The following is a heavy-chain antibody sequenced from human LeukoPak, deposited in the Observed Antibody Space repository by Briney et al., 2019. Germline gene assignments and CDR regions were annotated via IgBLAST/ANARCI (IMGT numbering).Heavy chain of an antibody. CDR2: IYPGDSDT. Sequence: GESLKISCKASGYRFTTYCIGWVRQMPGKGLEWMGIIYPGDSDTRYSPSFEGQVTISADKSITTAYLQWSSLKASDTAMYYCARQITDQSSGYDSIDYWGQGTLVTVSS. CDR1: GYRFTTYC. V-gene: IGHV5-51*01. CDR3: ARQITDQSSGYDSIDY. J-gene: IGHJ4*02. D-gene: IGHD5-12*01.